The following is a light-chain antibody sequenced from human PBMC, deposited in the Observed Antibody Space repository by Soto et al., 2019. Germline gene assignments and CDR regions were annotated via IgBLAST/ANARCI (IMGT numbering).Light chain of an antibody. CDR3: QSYDSSLSGAV. Sequence: QSALTQPASVSGSPGQSITLSCAGTTNDIGSYNYVSWFQQHPGEAPKLIIYGNSNRPSGVRDRFSGSKSGTSASLAITGLQAEDEADYYCQSYDSSLSGAVFGGGTKLTVL. CDR1: TNDIGSYNY. CDR2: GNS. V-gene: IGLV2-14*03. J-gene: IGLJ2*01.